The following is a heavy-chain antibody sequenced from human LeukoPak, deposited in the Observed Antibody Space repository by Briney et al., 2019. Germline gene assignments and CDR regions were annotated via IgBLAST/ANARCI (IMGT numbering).Heavy chain of an antibody. V-gene: IGHV4-59*01. D-gene: IGHD3-10*02. CDR3: ATYHFRGDTHYFDY. CDR1: GGSISSYY. J-gene: IGHJ4*02. CDR2: IYYSGST. Sequence: SETLSLTCTVSGGSISSYYWSWIRQPPGKGLEWIAYIYYSGSTNYNPSLKSRVTISVDTSKNQFSLKLSSVTAADTAVYYCATYHFRGDTHYFDYWGQGILVTVYS.